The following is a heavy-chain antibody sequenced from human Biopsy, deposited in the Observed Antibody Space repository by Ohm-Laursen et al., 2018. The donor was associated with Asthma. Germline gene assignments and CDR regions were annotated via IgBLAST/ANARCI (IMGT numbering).Heavy chain of an antibody. CDR1: GFAFSSYG. Sequence: SLRLSCTAAGFAFSSYGMHWVRQAPGKGLEWVAVISYDGSNKYYADSVKGRFTISRDNSKNTLYLQMNSLRAEDTAVYYCARESSVAGSSDFDYWGQGTLVTVSS. CDR3: ARESSVAGSSDFDY. D-gene: IGHD6-19*01. J-gene: IGHJ4*02. V-gene: IGHV3-30*03. CDR2: ISYDGSNK.